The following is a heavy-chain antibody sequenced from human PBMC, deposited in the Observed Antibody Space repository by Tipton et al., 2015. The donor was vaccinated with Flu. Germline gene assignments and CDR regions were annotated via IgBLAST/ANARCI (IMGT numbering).Heavy chain of an antibody. J-gene: IGHJ6*01. Sequence: SLRLSCAASGFTFDNYAMHWVRQVPGKGLEWISGISWNSGSSGYVDSVKGRFTISRDNAKNSLYLQMNSLRAEDTALYYCARDTGCSGGSCYSALSGYFYYGLDVWGRGTTVTVSS. CDR3: ARDTGCSGGSCYSALSGYFYYGLDV. CDR1: GFTFDNYA. CDR2: ISWNSGSS. D-gene: IGHD2-15*01. V-gene: IGHV3-9*01.